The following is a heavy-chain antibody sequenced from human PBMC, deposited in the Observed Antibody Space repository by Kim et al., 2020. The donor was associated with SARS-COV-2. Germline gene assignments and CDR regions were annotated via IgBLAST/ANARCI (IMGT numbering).Heavy chain of an antibody. V-gene: IGHV4-59*08. CDR3: ARLVPAGDAFDI. Sequence: NYNPSLKSRVTISVDTSKNQFSLKLSSVTAADTAVYYCARLVPAGDAFDIWGQGTMVTVSS. J-gene: IGHJ3*02.